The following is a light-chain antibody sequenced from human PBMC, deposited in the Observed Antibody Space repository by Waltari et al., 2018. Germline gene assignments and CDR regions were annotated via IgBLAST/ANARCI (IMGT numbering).Light chain of an antibody. CDR2: HAS. J-gene: IGKJ1*01. CDR3: QHYVSLPVT. CDR1: QSLSIY. Sequence: EIVLTQSPGTLSLSPGNSATTSCMASQSLSIYLAWYQQKPGRAPRLLIYHASSRATGVPDRFSGSGSGTDFSLTISRLEPEDFAVYYCQHYVSLPVTFGQGTKVEIK. V-gene: IGKV3-20*01.